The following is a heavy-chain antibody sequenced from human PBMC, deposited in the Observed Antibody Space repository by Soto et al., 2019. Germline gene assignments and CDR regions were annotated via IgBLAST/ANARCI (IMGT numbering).Heavy chain of an antibody. CDR1: GGTFSSYA. J-gene: IGHJ6*02. Sequence: SVKVSCKASGGTFSSYAISWVRQAPGQGLEWMGGIIPIFGTANYAQKFQGRVTITADKSTSTAHMELSSLRSEDTAVYYCAREDRCSSTSCYYNYYGMDVWGQGTTVTVSS. V-gene: IGHV1-69*06. CDR2: IIPIFGTA. D-gene: IGHD2-2*01. CDR3: AREDRCSSTSCYYNYYGMDV.